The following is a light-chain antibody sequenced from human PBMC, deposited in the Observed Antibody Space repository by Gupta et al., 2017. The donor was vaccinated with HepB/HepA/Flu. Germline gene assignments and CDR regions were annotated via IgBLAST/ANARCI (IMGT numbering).Light chain of an antibody. Sequence: AALAPPASGSAPPPPSITISCTGTSSDVGGYNDVSWYQQHPGKAPKLMIYDVSNRPSGVSNRFSGSKSGNTASLTISGLQAEDEADYYCSSYTSSSTPVVFGGGTKLTVL. CDR2: DVS. V-gene: IGLV2-14*01. CDR3: SSYTSSSTPVV. CDR1: SSDVGGYND. J-gene: IGLJ2*01.